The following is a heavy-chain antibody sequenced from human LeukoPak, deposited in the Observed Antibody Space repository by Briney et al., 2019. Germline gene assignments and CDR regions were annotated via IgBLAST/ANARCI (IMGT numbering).Heavy chain of an antibody. CDR2: VSGYNGNT. CDR1: GCTFSRHG. D-gene: IGHD3-22*01. CDR3: AKDIHPGLDSGASCCFDY. V-gene: IGHV1-18*01. Sequence: ASVKVSCKTSGCTFSRHGITWVRQALGQGLEWMGWVSGYNGNTNYAQNVQGRVTMTTDTSTNTAYMELRSLRSDDTAVYYCAKDIHPGLDSGASCCFDYWGQGTPVTVSS. J-gene: IGHJ4*02.